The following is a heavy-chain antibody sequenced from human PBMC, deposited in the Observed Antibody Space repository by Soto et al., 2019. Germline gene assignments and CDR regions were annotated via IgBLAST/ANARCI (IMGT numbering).Heavy chain of an antibody. Sequence: QVQLVQSGAEVKEPGSSVRVSCKASGGTFDNFIMNWVRQTPGQGLEWMGGIVPMLGTPTYAEKFKGRVTISATGSTSTMYMEVTSLRSEDTAIYYCARNGTYSSSLSQYSGMDVFGQGTTVTFSS. CDR2: IVPMLGTP. CDR3: ARNGTYSSSLSQYSGMDV. V-gene: IGHV1-69*01. J-gene: IGHJ6*02. D-gene: IGHD1-26*01. CDR1: GGTFDNFI.